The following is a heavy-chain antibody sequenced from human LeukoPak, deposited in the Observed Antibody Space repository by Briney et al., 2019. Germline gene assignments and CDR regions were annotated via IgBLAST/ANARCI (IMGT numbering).Heavy chain of an antibody. D-gene: IGHD6-13*01. Sequence: ASVKVSCKASGYTFTSYYMHWARQAPGQGLEWMGIINPGGGSTSYAQKFQGRVTMTRDMSTSTVYMELSSLRSEDTAVYYCARDSGYSSSWYYFDYWGQGTLVTVSS. CDR1: GYTFTSYY. V-gene: IGHV1-46*01. CDR2: INPGGGST. CDR3: ARDSGYSSSWYYFDY. J-gene: IGHJ4*02.